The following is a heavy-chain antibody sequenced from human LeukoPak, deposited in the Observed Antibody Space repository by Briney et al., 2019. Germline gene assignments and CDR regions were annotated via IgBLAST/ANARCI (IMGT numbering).Heavy chain of an antibody. Sequence: GGSLRLSCAVSGCTVSDTHMSWVRQAPGEGLEWVSAMYTGGTTYYADSVTGRFTVSRDTSRNTLFLHMNSLRAEDTAVYYCAKDEATSGGGLASWGQGTLVIVSS. CDR2: MYTGGTT. D-gene: IGHD3-16*01. CDR3: AKDEATSGGGLAS. J-gene: IGHJ5*01. CDR1: GCTVSDTH. V-gene: IGHV3-53*01.